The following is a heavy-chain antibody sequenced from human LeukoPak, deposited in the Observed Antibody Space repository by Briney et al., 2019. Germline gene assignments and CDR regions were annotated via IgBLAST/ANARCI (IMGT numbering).Heavy chain of an antibody. CDR1: GFTFSSYW. J-gene: IGHJ4*02. V-gene: IGHV3-74*01. Sequence: RGSLRLSCAASGFTFSSYWMHWVRQAPGKGLVWVSRINSDGSSTSYADSVKGRFTISRDNAKNTLYLQMNSLRAEDTAVYYCATGGSIAASPFDYWGQGTLVTVSS. D-gene: IGHD6-13*01. CDR3: ATGGSIAASPFDY. CDR2: INSDGSST.